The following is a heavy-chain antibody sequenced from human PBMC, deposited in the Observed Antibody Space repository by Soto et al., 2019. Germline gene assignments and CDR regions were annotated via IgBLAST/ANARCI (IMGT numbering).Heavy chain of an antibody. CDR2: IIPILGIA. Sequence: QVQLVQSGAEVKKPGSSVKVSCKASGGTFSSYTISWVRQAPGQGLEWMGRIIPILGIANYAQKFQGRVTINGDKSTRTAYMELSSLRSEDTAVYYCARGSSSWYNFYYMDVWGKGTTVTVSS. D-gene: IGHD6-13*01. V-gene: IGHV1-69*02. CDR3: ARGSSSWYNFYYMDV. CDR1: GGTFSSYT. J-gene: IGHJ6*03.